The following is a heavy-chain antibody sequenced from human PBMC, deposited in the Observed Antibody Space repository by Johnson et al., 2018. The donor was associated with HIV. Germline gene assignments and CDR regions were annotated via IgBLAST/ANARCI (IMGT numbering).Heavy chain of an antibody. D-gene: IGHD6-19*01. CDR3: ARDLGWLEGTHDAFDI. CDR1: GFTFDDYA. Sequence: VQLVESGGGLVQPGRSLRLSCAASGFTFDDYAMHWVRQAPGKGLEWVSGISWNSGSIGYADSVKGRFTISRDNAKNSLYLQMNSLRAEDTALYYCARDLGWLEGTHDAFDIWGQGTLVTVSS. V-gene: IGHV3-9*01. CDR2: ISWNSGSI. J-gene: IGHJ3*02.